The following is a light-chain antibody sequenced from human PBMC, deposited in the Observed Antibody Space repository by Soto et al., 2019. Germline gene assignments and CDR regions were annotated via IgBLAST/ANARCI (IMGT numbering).Light chain of an antibody. Sequence: EIAVTASPTTLSVSPVERATGSCRASQSVSSNLAWYQQKPGQAPRLLIYGASRRATGVPARSSGSGSGTEFTLPISSQQSEDFADYCCLHYNNGPRFGQGTKVDIK. CDR1: QSVSSN. V-gene: IGKV3-15*01. J-gene: IGKJ1*01. CDR3: LHYNNGPR. CDR2: GAS.